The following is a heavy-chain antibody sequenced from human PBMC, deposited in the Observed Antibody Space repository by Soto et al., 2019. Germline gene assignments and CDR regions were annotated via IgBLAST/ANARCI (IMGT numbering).Heavy chain of an antibody. CDR3: ATEGFGELGVFDF. Sequence: QVQLQESGPGPVKPSETLSLTCTFSGGPISRFYWSWIRQSPGKRLEWIGHVSYSGDTKYNPSLKSRVTISLETSMNQFSLNVNSVTAADTAVYYCATEGFGELGVFDFWGQGTLVTVSS. CDR2: VSYSGDT. V-gene: IGHV4-59*03. CDR1: GGPISRFY. D-gene: IGHD3-10*01. J-gene: IGHJ3*01.